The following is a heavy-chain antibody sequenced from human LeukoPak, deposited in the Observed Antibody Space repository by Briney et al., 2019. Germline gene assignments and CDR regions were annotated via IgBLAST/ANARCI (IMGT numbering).Heavy chain of an antibody. CDR2: ISNSGSTK. J-gene: IGHJ4*02. CDR1: GFTFSSYE. CDR3: ARDKIVGATYFDY. V-gene: IGHV3-48*03. Sequence: GGSLRLSCAASGFTFSSYEMNWIRQAPGKGLEWISYISNSGSTKYYEDSVKGLFTISRDNAKNSVYLKMNSLRAEDTAVYYCARDKIVGATYFDYWGQGTLVTVSS. D-gene: IGHD1-26*01.